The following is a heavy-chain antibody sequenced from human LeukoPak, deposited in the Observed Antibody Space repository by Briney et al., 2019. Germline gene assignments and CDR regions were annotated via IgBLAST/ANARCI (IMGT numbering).Heavy chain of an antibody. J-gene: IGHJ4*02. CDR3: AKRGVVIRVFLVGFHKEAYYFDS. CDR2: LSGSGGGT. V-gene: IGHV3-23*01. CDR1: GITLSNYG. Sequence: QPGGSLRFSCAVSGITLSNYGMSWVRQAPGKGLEWVAGLSGSGGGTNYADSVQGRFTISRDNPKNTLYLQMNSLRAEDTAVYFCAKRGVVIRVFLVGFHKEAYYFDSWGQGALVTVSS. D-gene: IGHD3-10*01.